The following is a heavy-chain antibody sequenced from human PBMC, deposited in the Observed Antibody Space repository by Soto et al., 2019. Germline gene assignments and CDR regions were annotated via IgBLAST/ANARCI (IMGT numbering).Heavy chain of an antibody. V-gene: IGHV3-23*01. D-gene: IGHD6-13*01. CDR3: AKENGYSSSWFEFDY. Sequence: EVQLLESGGGLVQPGGSLRLSCAASGFTFSSYAMSWVRQAPGKGLEWVSAISGSGGSTYYADSVKGRFTISRDNYKNTLYLQMNSLGAEDTAVYYCAKENGYSSSWFEFDYWGQGTLVTVSS. CDR2: ISGSGGST. J-gene: IGHJ4*02. CDR1: GFTFSSYA.